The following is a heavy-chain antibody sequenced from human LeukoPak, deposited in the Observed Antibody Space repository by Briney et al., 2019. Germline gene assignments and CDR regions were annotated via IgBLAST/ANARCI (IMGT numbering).Heavy chain of an antibody. Sequence: ASVKVSCKASGYTFTVYYMHWVRQAPGRGLEWMGWINPNSGGTNYAQKLQGRVTMTRDTSISTAYMELSRLRSDDTAMFYCARAGSSSRWVNDYWGQGTLVTVSS. J-gene: IGHJ4*02. CDR1: GYTFTVYY. CDR3: ARAGSSSRWVNDY. V-gene: IGHV1-2*02. D-gene: IGHD6-13*01. CDR2: INPNSGGT.